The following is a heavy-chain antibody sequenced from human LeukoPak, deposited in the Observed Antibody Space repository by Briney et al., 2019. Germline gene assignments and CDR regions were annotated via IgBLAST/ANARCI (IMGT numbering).Heavy chain of an antibody. CDR2: INPNSGGT. J-gene: IGHJ4*02. Sequence: ASVKVSCKASGYIFTGYYMHWVRQAPGQGLEWMGWINPNSGGTNYAQKFQGRVTMTRDTSISTAYMELSRLRSDDTALYYCAGAHLSSRPYWGQGTLVTVSS. CDR3: AGAHLSSRPY. D-gene: IGHD6-6*01. V-gene: IGHV1-2*02. CDR1: GYIFTGYY.